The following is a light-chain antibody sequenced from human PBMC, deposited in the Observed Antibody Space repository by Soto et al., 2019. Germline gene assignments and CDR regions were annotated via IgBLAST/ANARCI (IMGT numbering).Light chain of an antibody. V-gene: IGKV3-20*01. CDR2: GGY. Sequence: EVVLTQSPGTLSLSPGERATLSCRASQSADSNYLAWYQQKPGRAPRLLIYGGYRRATGIPDRFSGGGSGTDFTLTISSLEPEDFAVYYCQLYYSGMFGQGTEVEVK. J-gene: IGKJ1*01. CDR1: QSADSNY. CDR3: QLYYSGM.